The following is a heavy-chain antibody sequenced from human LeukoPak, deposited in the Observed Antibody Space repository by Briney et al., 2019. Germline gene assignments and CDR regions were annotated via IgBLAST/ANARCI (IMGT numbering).Heavy chain of an antibody. V-gene: IGHV3-7*01. CDR1: GFTFSSYW. CDR2: IKQDGSEK. J-gene: IGHJ4*02. D-gene: IGHD4-11*01. Sequence: GGSLRLSCAASGFTFSSYWMSWVRQAPGKGLEWVANIKQDGSEKYYVDSVKGRFTTSRDNAKNPLYLQMNSLRAEDTAVYYCARQVDYSNYGFDYWGQGTLVTVSS. CDR3: ARQVDYSNYGFDY.